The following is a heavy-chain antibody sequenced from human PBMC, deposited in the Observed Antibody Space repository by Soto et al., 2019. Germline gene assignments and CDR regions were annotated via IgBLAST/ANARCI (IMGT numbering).Heavy chain of an antibody. J-gene: IGHJ6*02. CDR2: VYYDGGS. Sequence: QVQLQESGPGLVKPSETLSLTCTVSGGSIDGRNCAWIRQPPGKGLEWLGYVYYDGGSSYNPSVKSRLTLSMDTSKSQFSLQLRSVTAADTAVYYCGRQGIGNLHGLVDVWGRGTTVTVSS. CDR1: GGSIDGRN. D-gene: IGHD3-10*01. V-gene: IGHV4-59*08. CDR3: GRQGIGNLHGLVDV.